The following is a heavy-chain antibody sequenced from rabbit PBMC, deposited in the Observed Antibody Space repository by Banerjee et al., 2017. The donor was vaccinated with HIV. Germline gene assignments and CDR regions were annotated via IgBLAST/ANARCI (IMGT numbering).Heavy chain of an antibody. CDR3: ARGYNSGWGGYFTL. J-gene: IGHJ4*01. Sequence: QSLEESGGDLVKPGASLTLTCKASGFSFSSGYDMCWVRQAPGKGLEWIACIDIGNGVDTAHASWAKGRLTISKASSTTVTLQMTSLTAADTATYFCARGYNSGWGGYFTLWAQAPWSPS. CDR1: GFSFSSGYD. CDR2: IDIGNGVDT. V-gene: IGHV1S40*01. D-gene: IGHD4-1*01.